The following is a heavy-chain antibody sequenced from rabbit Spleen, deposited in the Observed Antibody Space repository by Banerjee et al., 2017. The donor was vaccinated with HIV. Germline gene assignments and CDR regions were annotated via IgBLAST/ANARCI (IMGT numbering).Heavy chain of an antibody. CDR3: ARDLVAVIGWNFNL. D-gene: IGHD1-1*01. CDR2: IAGDSSGFT. V-gene: IGHV1S40*01. CDR1: GFSFSSNEY. J-gene: IGHJ4*01. Sequence: QSLEESGGDLVKPEGSLTLTCTASGFSFSSNEYMCWVRQAPGKGLEWISCIAGDSSGFTYSATWAKGRFTCSKTSSTTVTLQMTSLTVADTATYFCARDLVAVIGWNFNLWGPGTLVTVS.